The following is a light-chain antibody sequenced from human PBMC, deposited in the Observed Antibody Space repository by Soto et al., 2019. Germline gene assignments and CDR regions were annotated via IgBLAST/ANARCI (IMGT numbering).Light chain of an antibody. CDR3: QQFGSSPRT. Sequence: ENVISQSPPTLYLSPGERATLSCRASQSVSSTFLAWYQQTPGQAPRLLIYDASNRATGIPDRFSGSGSGTDFTLTISRLEPEDFGVSYCQQFGSSPRTFGQGSRLDIK. J-gene: IGKJ1*01. V-gene: IGKV3-20*01. CDR1: QSVSSTF. CDR2: DAS.